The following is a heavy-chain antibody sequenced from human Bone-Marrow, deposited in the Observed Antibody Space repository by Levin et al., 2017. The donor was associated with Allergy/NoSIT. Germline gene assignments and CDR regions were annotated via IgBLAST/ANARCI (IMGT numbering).Heavy chain of an antibody. CDR2: ISGTGRHI. CDR3: VKDEGPFSSSFAFDC. V-gene: IGHV3-21*01. Sequence: PGGSLRLSCAASGFNFASYGMNWVRQAPGKGLEWVSSISGTGRHIYLADSLKGRFTISRDNAKNSLPLQMNNLRVEDTAVYYCVKDEGPFSSSFAFDCWGQGALVTVSS. CDR1: GFNFASYG. D-gene: IGHD2-2*01. J-gene: IGHJ4*02.